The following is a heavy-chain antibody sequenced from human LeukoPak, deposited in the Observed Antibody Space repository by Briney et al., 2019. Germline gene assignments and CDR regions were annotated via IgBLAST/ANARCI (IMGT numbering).Heavy chain of an antibody. CDR1: GGSIDITNY. CDR3: TRENRPFCPFAY. J-gene: IGHJ4*02. Sequence: SETLSLTCAVSGGSIDITNYWSWVRQAPGKGLEWIGEISHSGTTNYSPSLRSRVAMSLDRANNQFSLNLTAVTDADTAVYYCTRENRPFCPFAYWGQGVLVTVSS. V-gene: IGHV4-4*02. D-gene: IGHD2/OR15-2a*01. CDR2: ISHSGTT.